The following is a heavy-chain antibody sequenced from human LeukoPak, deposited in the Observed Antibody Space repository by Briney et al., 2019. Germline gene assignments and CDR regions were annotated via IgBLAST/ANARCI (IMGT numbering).Heavy chain of an antibody. CDR3: ARDEYQAYYYYYMDV. V-gene: IGHV4-34*01. CDR2: IHQSGST. J-gene: IGHJ6*03. Sequence: PSETLSLTCAIYGGSFNGHYWSWIRQPPGKGLEWIGEIHQSGSTNDNPSLKSRVTMSVDTSKKQFSLKLSSVTAADTAVYYCARDEYQAYYYYYMDVWGKGTTVTVSS. D-gene: IGHD2-2*01. CDR1: GGSFNGHY.